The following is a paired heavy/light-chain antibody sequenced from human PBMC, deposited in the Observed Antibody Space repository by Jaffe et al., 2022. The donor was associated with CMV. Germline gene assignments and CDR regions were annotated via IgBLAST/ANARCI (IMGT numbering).Light chain of an antibody. CDR3: QQYYSTPYT. Sequence: DIVMTQSPDSLSVSLGERATINCKSSQTVLYRSNKKNYLAWYQQKPGQPPKLLIYWASTRESGVPDRFSGSGSGTDFALTISSLQAEDVAVYYCQQYYSTPYTFGQGTKLEIK. CDR1: QTVLYRSNKKNY. CDR2: WAS. J-gene: IGKJ2*01. V-gene: IGKV4-1*01.
Heavy chain of an antibody. J-gene: IGHJ4*02. Sequence: QVQLVQSGAEVKKPGASVKVSCKASGYTFSDYYIHWVRQAPGQGLEWMGWIKPNNGVTNYGQKFQGRVTMTRDTSISTAYMELSGLRSDDTAVYYCAIPLYSSDYYPYFFEYWGQGALVTVSS. D-gene: IGHD3-22*01. CDR1: GYTFSDYY. CDR3: AIPLYSSDYYPYFFEY. V-gene: IGHV1-2*02. CDR2: IKPNNGVT.